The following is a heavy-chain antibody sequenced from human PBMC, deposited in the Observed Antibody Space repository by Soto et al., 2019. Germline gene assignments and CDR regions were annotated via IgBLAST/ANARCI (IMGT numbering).Heavy chain of an antibody. CDR2: IYSGGST. D-gene: IGHD4-17*01. V-gene: IGHV3-66*01. J-gene: IGHJ6*03. CDR1: GFTFSSYA. CDR3: ARYGDYYYYYMGV. Sequence: PGGSLRLSCAASGFTFSSYAMSWVRRAPGKGLEWVSVIYSGGSTYYADSVKGRFNISRDNSKNTLYLQMNSLRAEDTAVYYCARYGDYYYYYMGVWGKGTTVTVSS.